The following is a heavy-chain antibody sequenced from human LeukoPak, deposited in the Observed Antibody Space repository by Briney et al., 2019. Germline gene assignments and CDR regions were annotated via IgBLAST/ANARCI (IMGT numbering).Heavy chain of an antibody. CDR3: ATRPRSDYYFAIFDY. CDR2: IKHDGSEK. V-gene: IGHV3-7*01. D-gene: IGHD3-22*01. Sequence: GGSLRLSCAASGFMFSGFWMTWVRQAPGKGLEWVANIKHDGSEKNYVDSVKGRFTISRDNAKKSLYLQMNSLGGEDTAVYYCATRPRSDYYFAIFDYWGQGTLVTVSS. CDR1: GFMFSGFW. J-gene: IGHJ4*02.